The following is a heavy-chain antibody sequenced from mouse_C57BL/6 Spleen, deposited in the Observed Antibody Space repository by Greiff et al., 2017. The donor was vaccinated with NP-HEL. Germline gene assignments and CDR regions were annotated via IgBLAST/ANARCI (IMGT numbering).Heavy chain of an antibody. CDR2: ISSGSSTI. V-gene: IGHV5-17*01. D-gene: IGHD1-1*01. J-gene: IGHJ1*03. Sequence: EVKLMESGGGLVKPGGSLKLSCAASGFTFSDYGMHWVRQAPEKGLEWVAYISSGSSTIYYADTLKGRFPISRDNAKNTLFLQMTSLRSEDTAMYYCARCYYGSSYRYFDVWGTGTTVTVSS. CDR1: GFTFSDYG. CDR3: ARCYYGSSYRYFDV.